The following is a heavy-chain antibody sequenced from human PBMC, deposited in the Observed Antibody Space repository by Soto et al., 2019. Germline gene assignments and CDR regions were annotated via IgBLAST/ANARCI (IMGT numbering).Heavy chain of an antibody. Sequence: SVKVSCKASGGTFSSYAISWVRQAPGQGLEWMGGLIPIFGTANYAQKFQGRVTITADESTSTAYMELSSLRSEDTAVYYCARALRDYYDSSGYYPIGYWGQGTLVTVSS. D-gene: IGHD3-22*01. CDR3: ARALRDYYDSSGYYPIGY. V-gene: IGHV1-69*13. J-gene: IGHJ4*02. CDR1: GGTFSSYA. CDR2: LIPIFGTA.